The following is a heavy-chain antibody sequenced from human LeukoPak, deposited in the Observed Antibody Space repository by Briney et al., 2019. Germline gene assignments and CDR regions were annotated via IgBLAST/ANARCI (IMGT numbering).Heavy chain of an antibody. CDR2: IWYDGSNK. J-gene: IGHJ5*02. CDR3: ARESFSMVRGVIRWFDP. Sequence: PGRSLRLSCAASGFTFSSYGMHWVRQAPGKGQERVAVIWYDGSNKYYADSVKGRFTISRDNSKNTLYLQMNSLRAEDTAVYYCARESFSMVRGVIRWFDPWGQGTLVTVSS. D-gene: IGHD3-10*01. CDR1: GFTFSSYG. V-gene: IGHV3-33*01.